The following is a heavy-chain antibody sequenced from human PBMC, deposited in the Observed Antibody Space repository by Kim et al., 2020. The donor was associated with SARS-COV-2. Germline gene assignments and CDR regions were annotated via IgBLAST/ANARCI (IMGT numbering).Heavy chain of an antibody. CDR1: GFTFRDYA. Sequence: GGSLRLSCAASGFTFRDYAMYWVRQAPGKGLEYVSLINSNGGTTYYAESVKGRFSISRDNFNNALYLQMGRLRNEDTAVYYCVRGRGSGWYYLDQWGQGTLVTVSS. CDR3: VRGRGSGWYYLDQ. J-gene: IGHJ4*02. CDR2: INSNGGTT. V-gene: IGHV3-64*02. D-gene: IGHD6-19*01.